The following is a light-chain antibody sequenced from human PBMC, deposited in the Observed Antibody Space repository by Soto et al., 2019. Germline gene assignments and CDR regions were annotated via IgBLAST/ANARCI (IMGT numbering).Light chain of an antibody. CDR2: DVS. CDR1: SSDVGGYNY. Sequence: QSVLTQPASVSGSPGQSITISCTGTSSDVGGYNYVSWYQQHPGKAPKLMIYDVSNRPSGVSNRFSGSKSGNTASLTISGLQAEDEADSYCSSYTSSSTLVVFGGGTKVTVL. J-gene: IGLJ2*01. CDR3: SSYTSSSTLVV. V-gene: IGLV2-14*01.